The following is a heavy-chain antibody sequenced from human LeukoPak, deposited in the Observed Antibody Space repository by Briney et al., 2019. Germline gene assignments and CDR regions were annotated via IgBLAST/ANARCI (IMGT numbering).Heavy chain of an antibody. V-gene: IGHV3-23*01. CDR2: ISGSGGST. J-gene: IGHJ4*02. CDR1: GFTFSSYA. CDR3: AKEGGYDSSGYFNY. D-gene: IGHD3-22*01. Sequence: GGSLRLSCAASGFTFSSYAMSWVRQAPGKGLEWVSAISGSGGSTYYADSVKGRFTIPRDNSRNTLYLQMNSLRAEDTAVYYCAKEGGYDSSGYFNYWGQGTLVTVSS.